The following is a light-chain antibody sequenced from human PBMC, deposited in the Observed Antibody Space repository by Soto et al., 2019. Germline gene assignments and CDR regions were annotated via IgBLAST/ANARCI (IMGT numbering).Light chain of an antibody. Sequence: DIQMTHSPSSLSPSVGDRVTITRRASRSISDWLAWYQQKPGKAPELLIFDASNLKSGVSSRFSGSGSGTEFTLTISRLQPDDVATYYCLRSSSHSWTFGQGTKVDI. J-gene: IGKJ1*01. V-gene: IGKV1-5*01. CDR3: LRSSSHSWT. CDR1: RSISDW. CDR2: DAS.